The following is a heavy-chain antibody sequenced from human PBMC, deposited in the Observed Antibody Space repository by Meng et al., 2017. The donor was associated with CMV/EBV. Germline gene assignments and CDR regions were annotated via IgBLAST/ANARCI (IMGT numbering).Heavy chain of an antibody. CDR2: INPNSGGT. J-gene: IGHJ4*02. CDR3: ATTRIGDFWSGLLY. Sequence: ASVKVSCKASGYTFTGYYMHWVRQAPGQGLEWMGWINPNSGGTNYAQKLQGRVTMTRDTSISTAYMELSRLRSDDTAVYYCATTRIGDFWSGLLYWGQGTLVTVSS. V-gene: IGHV1-2*02. D-gene: IGHD3-3*01. CDR1: GYTFTGYY.